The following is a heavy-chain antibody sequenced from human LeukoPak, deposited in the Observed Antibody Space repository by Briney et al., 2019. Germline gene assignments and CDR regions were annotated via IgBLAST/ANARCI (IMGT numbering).Heavy chain of an antibody. V-gene: IGHV4-59*01. Sequence: SETLSLTCTVSGGSISSYYWSWIRQPPGKGLEWIGYIYYSGSTNYNPSLKSRVTISVDTSKNQFSLKLSSVTAADTAVYYCAREGVGYFDWFWVRGPNGEYDYWGQGTLVTVSS. J-gene: IGHJ4*02. CDR3: AREGVGYFDWFWVRGPNGEYDY. D-gene: IGHD3-9*01. CDR2: IYYSGST. CDR1: GGSISSYY.